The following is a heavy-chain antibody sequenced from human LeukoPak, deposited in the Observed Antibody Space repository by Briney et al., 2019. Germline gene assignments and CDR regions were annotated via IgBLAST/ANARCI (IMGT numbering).Heavy chain of an antibody. CDR3: ARDLKGDYVYYYYYMDV. J-gene: IGHJ6*03. Sequence: GGSLRLSCAASGFTFDDYAMHWARQAPGKGLEWVSGISWNSGSIDYADSVKGRFTISRDISKNTLYLQMSSLRAEDTAVYYCARDLKGDYVYYYYYMDVWGKGTTVTVSS. V-gene: IGHV3-9*01. CDR1: GFTFDDYA. CDR2: ISWNSGSI. D-gene: IGHD4-17*01.